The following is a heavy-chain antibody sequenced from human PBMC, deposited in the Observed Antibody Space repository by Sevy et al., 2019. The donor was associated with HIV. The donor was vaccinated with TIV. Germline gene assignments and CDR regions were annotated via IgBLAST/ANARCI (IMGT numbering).Heavy chain of an antibody. CDR1: GFTFSDYY. D-gene: IGHD5-18*01. J-gene: IGHJ6*03. V-gene: IGHV3-11*06. CDR3: ARDQAPGSGYSYGYAAKAQYYYYYYMDV. CDR2: ISSSSTYT. Sequence: GGSLRLSCAASGFTFSDYYMTWIRLAPGKGLEWVSFISSSSTYTCYADSVKGRFTISRDNAKKSLYLQMNSLQTEDTAIYYCARDQAPGSGYSYGYAAKAQYYYYYYMDVWGKGTTVTVSS.